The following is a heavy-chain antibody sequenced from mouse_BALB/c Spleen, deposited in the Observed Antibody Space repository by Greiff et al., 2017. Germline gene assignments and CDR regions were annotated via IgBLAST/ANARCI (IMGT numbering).Heavy chain of an antibody. J-gene: IGHJ2*01. CDR1: GFTFSSYA. CDR2: ISSGGSYT. V-gene: IGHV5-9-4*01. Sequence: DVQLVESGGGLVKPGGSLKLSCAASGFTFSSYAMSWVRQSPEKRLEWVAEISSGGSYTYYPDTVTGRFTISRDNAKNTLYLEMSSLRSKDTAMYYCARVTTANYFDYWGQGTTLTVSS. CDR3: ARVTTANYFDY. D-gene: IGHD1-2*01.